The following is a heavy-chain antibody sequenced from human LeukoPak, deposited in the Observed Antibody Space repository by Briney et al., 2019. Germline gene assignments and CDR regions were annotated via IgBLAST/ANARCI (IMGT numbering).Heavy chain of an antibody. CDR3: ARGYYDFWSGYYTEYYYYYGMDV. CDR2: IIPIFGTA. D-gene: IGHD3-3*01. V-gene: IGHV1-69*13. J-gene: IGHJ6*02. Sequence: GASVKVSCKASGGTFSSYAISWVRQAPGQGLEWMGGIIPIFGTANYAQKFQGRVTITADESTSTAYMELSSLRSEGTAVYYCARGYYDFWSGYYTEYYYYYGMDVWGQGTTVTVSS. CDR1: GGTFSSYA.